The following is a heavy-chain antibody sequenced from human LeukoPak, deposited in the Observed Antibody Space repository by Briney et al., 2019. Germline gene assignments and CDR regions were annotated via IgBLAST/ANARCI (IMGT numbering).Heavy chain of an antibody. CDR2: IYNSGST. J-gene: IGHJ4*02. Sequence: PSETLSLTCTVSGASISNVDFYWIWIREAPGKSLEWIGYIYNSGSTHFNPSLKSRVTMSDDTSKNQFPLRLSSVTAADTAVYYCAAEEIVIVPTATNSYFDTWGQGILVTVSS. V-gene: IGHV4-30-4*08. CDR1: GASISNVDFY. D-gene: IGHD2-2*01. CDR3: AAEEIVIVPTATNSYFDT.